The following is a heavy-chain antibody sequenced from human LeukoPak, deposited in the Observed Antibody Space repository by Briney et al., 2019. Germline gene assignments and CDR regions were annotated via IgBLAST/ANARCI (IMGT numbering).Heavy chain of an antibody. V-gene: IGHV4-34*01. J-gene: IGHJ6*03. CDR2: INHSAIT. CDR1: GGSISGHY. CDR3: ARKLYYYYYYMDV. Sequence: SETLSLTCTVYGGSISGHYWSWIRQPPGKGLEWIGEINHSAITNYNPSLKSRVTISVDTSKNQFSLKLSSVTAADTAVYYCARKLYYYYYYMDVWGKGPRSPSP.